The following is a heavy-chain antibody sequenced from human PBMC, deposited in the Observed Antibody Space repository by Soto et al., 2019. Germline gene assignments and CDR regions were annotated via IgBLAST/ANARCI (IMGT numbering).Heavy chain of an antibody. CDR3: ANRPGHDAFDS. CDR1: AFPFIGYS. Sequence: GGSLILSCAAAAFPFIGYSMIWVRPAPGKGLEWVSAISGSGGSTYYADSVKGRFTISRDNSKNTLYLQMNSLRAEDTAVYYCANRPGHDAFDSWGQGKMVT. V-gene: IGHV3-23*01. CDR2: ISGSGGST. J-gene: IGHJ3*02.